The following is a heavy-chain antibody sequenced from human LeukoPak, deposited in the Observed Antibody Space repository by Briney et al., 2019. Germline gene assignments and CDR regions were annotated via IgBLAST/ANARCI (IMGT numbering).Heavy chain of an antibody. D-gene: IGHD6-19*01. CDR3: AGGGSGWYSDY. CDR2: INTDGSST. Sequence: PGGSLRLSCAASGFTFSSYWMHWVRQAPGKGLVWVSRINTDGSSTNYAGSVKGRFTISRDNAKNTLYLQMNSLRAEDTAVYYCAGGGSGWYSDYWGQGTLVTVSS. J-gene: IGHJ4*02. CDR1: GFTFSSYW. V-gene: IGHV3-74*01.